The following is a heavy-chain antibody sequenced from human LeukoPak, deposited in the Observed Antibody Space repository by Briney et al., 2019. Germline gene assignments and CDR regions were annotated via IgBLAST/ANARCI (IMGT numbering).Heavy chain of an antibody. CDR2: ISSSSSYI. V-gene: IGHV3-21*01. CDR3: ARSGGSSWYYYYYYMDV. Sequence: GGSLRLSCAASGFTFSSYSMNWVRQAPGKGLEWVSSISSSSSYIYYADSVKGRFTISRDNAKNSLYLQMNSLRAEDTAVYYYARSGGSSWYYYYYYMDVWGKGTTVTASS. CDR1: GFTFSSYS. J-gene: IGHJ6*03. D-gene: IGHD6-13*01.